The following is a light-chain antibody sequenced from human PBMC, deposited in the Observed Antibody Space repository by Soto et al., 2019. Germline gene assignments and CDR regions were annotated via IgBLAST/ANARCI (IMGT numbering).Light chain of an antibody. Sequence: DIQMTQSPSSLSSSLVDRVSITCLASQSISSYLNWYQQKPGKAPKLLIYAASSLQSGVPSRFSGSGSGTDFTLTISSLQPEDFATYYCQQSYSTPRTFGQGTKVDIK. J-gene: IGKJ1*01. CDR1: QSISSY. V-gene: IGKV1-39*01. CDR2: AAS. CDR3: QQSYSTPRT.